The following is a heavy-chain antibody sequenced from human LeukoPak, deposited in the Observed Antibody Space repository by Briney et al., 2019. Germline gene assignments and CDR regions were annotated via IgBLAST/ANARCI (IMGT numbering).Heavy chain of an antibody. V-gene: IGHV4-31*03. J-gene: IGHJ5*02. CDR3: ARRSEYHWFDP. D-gene: IGHD2-2*01. CDR1: GGSISSGGYY. Sequence: SETLSLTCTVSGGSISSGGYYWSWIRQHPGKGLEWVGYIYYSGSTYYNPSLKSRVTISVDTSRNQFSLRLSSVTAADTAVYYCARRSEYHWFDPWGQGTLVTVSS. CDR2: IYYSGST.